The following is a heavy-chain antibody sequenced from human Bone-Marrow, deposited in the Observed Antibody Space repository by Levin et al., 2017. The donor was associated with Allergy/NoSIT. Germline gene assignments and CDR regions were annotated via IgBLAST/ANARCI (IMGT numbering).Heavy chain of an antibody. J-gene: IGHJ4*02. CDR3: ARHERTLEQWLVPLFDY. V-gene: IGHV4-59*08. Sequence: SETLSLTCTVSGGSISSYYWSWIRQPPGKGLEWIGYIYYSGSTNYNPSLKSRVTISVDTSKNQFSLKLSSVTAADTAVYYCARHERTLEQWLVPLFDYWGQGTLVTVSS. D-gene: IGHD6-19*01. CDR1: GGSISSYY. CDR2: IYYSGST.